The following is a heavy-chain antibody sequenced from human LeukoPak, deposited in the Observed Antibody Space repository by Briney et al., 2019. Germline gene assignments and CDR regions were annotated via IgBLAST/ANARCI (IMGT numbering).Heavy chain of an antibody. CDR1: GYSISSGYY. V-gene: IGHV4-38-2*01. J-gene: IGHJ4*02. CDR3: ARDLEYSSSSSSAAFDY. D-gene: IGHD6-6*01. Sequence: PSVTLSLTCAVSGYSISSGYYWGWIRQPPGKGLEWIGSIYHSGSTYYNPSLKSRVTISVDTSKNQFSLKLSSVTAADTAVYYCARDLEYSSSSSSAAFDYWGQGTLVTVSS. CDR2: IYHSGST.